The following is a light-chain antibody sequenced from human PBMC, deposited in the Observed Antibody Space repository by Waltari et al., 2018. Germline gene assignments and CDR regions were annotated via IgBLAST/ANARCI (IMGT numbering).Light chain of an antibody. V-gene: IGLV1-40*01. CDR2: GNN. CDR1: TSNIGACHA. CDR3: QSFDNMLSGGVV. Sequence: QSVLTQPPSVSGTPGQRVTISCSGSTSNIGACHAAHRYQHLPGTAPKLPIYGNNNRPSGVPDRFSGSKSGTSASLAITGLQADDEADYFCQSFDNMLSGGVVFGGGTKLAVL. J-gene: IGLJ2*01.